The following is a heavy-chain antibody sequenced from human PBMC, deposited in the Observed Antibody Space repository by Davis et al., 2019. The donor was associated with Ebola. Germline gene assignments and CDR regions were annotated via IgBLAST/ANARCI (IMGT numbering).Heavy chain of an antibody. V-gene: IGHV3-7*01. CDR2: IKQDGSEK. J-gene: IGHJ5*02. CDR3: ARDLIYCSGGSCYYNWFDP. Sequence: GESLKIPCAASGFTFRSYWMSWVRQAPGRGLEWVANIKQDGSEKYYVDSVKGRFTISRDNAKNSLYLQMNSLRAEDTAVYYCARDLIYCSGGSCYYNWFDPWGQGTLVTVSS. CDR1: GFTFRSYW. D-gene: IGHD2-15*01.